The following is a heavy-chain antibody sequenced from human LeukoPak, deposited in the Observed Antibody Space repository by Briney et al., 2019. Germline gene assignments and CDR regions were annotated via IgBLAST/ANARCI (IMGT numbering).Heavy chain of an antibody. J-gene: IGHJ4*02. Sequence: MPSETLSLTCTVSGGSISSYYWSWIRQPPGKGLEWIGYIYYSGSTNYNPFLKSRVTISVDTSKNQFSLKLSSVTAADTAVYYCARGRIVVVPAALRYYFDYWGQGTLVTVSS. CDR1: GGSISSYY. CDR2: IYYSGST. V-gene: IGHV4-59*12. D-gene: IGHD2-2*01. CDR3: ARGRIVVVPAALRYYFDY.